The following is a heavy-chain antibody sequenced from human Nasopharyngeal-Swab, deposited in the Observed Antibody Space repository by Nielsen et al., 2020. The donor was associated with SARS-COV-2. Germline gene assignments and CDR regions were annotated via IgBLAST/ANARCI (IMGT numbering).Heavy chain of an antibody. V-gene: IGHV3-7*01. CDR1: GFTLSYQW. CDR2: INQDGSEE. J-gene: IGHJ3*01. Sequence: ESLILSCAASGFTLSYQWMGWVRQAPGKGLQWVADINQDGSEEVYVDSVKGRFTISRDNAKNSLYLQMNSLRAEDTAIYYCARDWGRAFDVWSQGTMVTVSS. D-gene: IGHD3-16*01. CDR3: ARDWGRAFDV.